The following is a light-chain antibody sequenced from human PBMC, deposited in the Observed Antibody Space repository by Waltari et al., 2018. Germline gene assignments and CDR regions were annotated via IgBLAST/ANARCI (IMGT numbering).Light chain of an antibody. Sequence: QSVLTQPPSVSGAPGQRVTISCTGSSSNIGAGYDVLWYQQLPGTAPKLLIYGNTNRPSGVPDRFSGPKSGTSASRAITGLQVDDEADYYCQSYDSSLSAVVFGGGTKLTVL. CDR3: QSYDSSLSAVV. CDR1: SSNIGAGYD. V-gene: IGLV1-40*01. J-gene: IGLJ2*01. CDR2: GNT.